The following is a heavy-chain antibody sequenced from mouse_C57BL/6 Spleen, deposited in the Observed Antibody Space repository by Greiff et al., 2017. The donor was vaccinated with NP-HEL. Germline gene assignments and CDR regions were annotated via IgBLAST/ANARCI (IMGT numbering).Heavy chain of an antibody. CDR1: GYTFTSYW. J-gene: IGHJ2*01. V-gene: IGHV1-64*01. CDR2: IHPNSGST. Sequence: QVQLQQSGAELVKPGASVKLSCKASGYTFTSYWMHWVKQRPGQGLEWIGMIHPNSGSTNYNEKFKSKATLTVDKSSSTAYMQLSSLTSEDSAVYYCARYYYGSRDLYYFDYWGQGTTLTVSS. CDR3: ARYYYGSRDLYYFDY. D-gene: IGHD1-1*01.